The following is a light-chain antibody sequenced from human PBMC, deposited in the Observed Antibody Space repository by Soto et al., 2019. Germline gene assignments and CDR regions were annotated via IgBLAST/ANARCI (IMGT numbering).Light chain of an antibody. V-gene: IGLV2-14*01. J-gene: IGLJ1*01. CDR3: SSYTTSNTRQIV. CDR1: SSDVGGYNY. CDR2: DVS. Sequence: QSALTQPASVSGSPGQSITISCTGTSSDVGGYNYVSWYQQHPGKAPKFMIYDVSNRPSGVSNRFSGSKSGNTASLTISGLQAEDDFDYYCSSYTTSNTRQIVFGTVTKDTVL.